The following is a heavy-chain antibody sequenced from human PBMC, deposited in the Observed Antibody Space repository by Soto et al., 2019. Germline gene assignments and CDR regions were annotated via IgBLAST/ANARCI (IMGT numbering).Heavy chain of an antibody. CDR1: GFTFSSYA. CDR2: ISGSGGST. V-gene: IGHV3-23*01. Sequence: GGSLRLSCAASGFTFSSYAMSWVRQAPGKGLEWVSAISGSGGSTYYADSVKGRFTISRDNSKNTLYLQMNSLRAEDTAVYYCAKVRACSGGSCYSEGYYYGMDVWGQGTTVTVSS. CDR3: AKVRACSGGSCYSEGYYYGMDV. J-gene: IGHJ6*02. D-gene: IGHD2-15*01.